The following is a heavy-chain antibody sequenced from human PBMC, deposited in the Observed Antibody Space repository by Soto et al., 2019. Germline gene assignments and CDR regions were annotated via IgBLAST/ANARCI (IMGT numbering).Heavy chain of an antibody. D-gene: IGHD4-17*01. CDR3: ARRPYDYGDYSDAFDI. CDR1: GGSISSYY. V-gene: IGHV4-59*08. CDR2: IYYSGST. Sequence: SETLSLTCTVSGGSISSYYWSWIRQPPGKGLEWIGYIYYSGSTNYNPSLKSRVTISVDTSKNQFSLKLSSVTAADTAVYYCARRPYDYGDYSDAFDIWGQGTMVTVSS. J-gene: IGHJ3*02.